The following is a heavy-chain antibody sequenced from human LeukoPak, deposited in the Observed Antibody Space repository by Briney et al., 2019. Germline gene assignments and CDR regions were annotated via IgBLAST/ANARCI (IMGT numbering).Heavy chain of an antibody. CDR1: GGPISSGSYY. Sequence: SETLSLTCTVSGGPISSGSYYWSWIRQPTGKGLEWIGRIYTSGSTNYNPSLKSRVTISVDTSKNQFSLKLSSVTAADTAVYYCARVDITMIVGYWGQGTLVTVSS. V-gene: IGHV4-61*02. CDR2: IYTSGST. CDR3: ARVDITMIVGY. D-gene: IGHD3-22*01. J-gene: IGHJ4*02.